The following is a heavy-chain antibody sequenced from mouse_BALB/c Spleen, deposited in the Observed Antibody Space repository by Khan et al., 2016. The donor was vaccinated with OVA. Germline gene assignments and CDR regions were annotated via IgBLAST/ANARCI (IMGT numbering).Heavy chain of an antibody. CDR2: INTYTGDP. V-gene: IGHV9-3-1*01. CDR1: GYTFRNNG. J-gene: IGHJ4*01. CDR3: ARVGYNGTMDS. D-gene: IGHD2-14*01. Sequence: QIQLVQSGPELKKPGETVKISCKASGYTFRNNGMNWVKQTPGKGLKWMDWINTYTGDPTYADDFKGRFAFSLETSADTAYLQINNLKNEDTATYFCARVGYNGTMDSWGQGTSVTVSS.